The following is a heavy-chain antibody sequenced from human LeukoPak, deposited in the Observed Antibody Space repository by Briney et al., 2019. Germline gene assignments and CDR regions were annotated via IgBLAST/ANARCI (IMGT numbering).Heavy chain of an antibody. CDR2: IKQDGSEK. Sequence: GGSLRLSCAASGFIFSNYWMTWVRQAPGKGLEWVANIKQDGSEKYYVDSVKGRFTISRDNVKNSLYLQMNSLRAEDTAVYYCAIPNYYDSSGYRGQIDAFDIWGQGTMVTVSS. J-gene: IGHJ3*02. CDR1: GFIFSNYW. D-gene: IGHD3-22*01. V-gene: IGHV3-7*03. CDR3: AIPNYYDSSGYRGQIDAFDI.